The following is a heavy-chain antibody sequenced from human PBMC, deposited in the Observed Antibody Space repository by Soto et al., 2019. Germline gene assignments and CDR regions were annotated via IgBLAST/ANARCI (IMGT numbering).Heavy chain of an antibody. CDR3: PRGPIMSSSGRVIVQIGLDV. CDR2: ISVDNGNT. V-gene: IGHV1-18*01. Sequence: QAQLEQSGAEVKKPGASVKVSCSASGYTFTSYGLSWVRQAPGQGLEWLGWISVDNGNTSYAENVQDRVPITTDTSTRTVCLEVRSLRSDDTAVYYRPRGPIMSSSGRVIVQIGLDVRGQGATVIVS. CDR1: GYTFTSYG. D-gene: IGHD3-16*02. J-gene: IGHJ6*02.